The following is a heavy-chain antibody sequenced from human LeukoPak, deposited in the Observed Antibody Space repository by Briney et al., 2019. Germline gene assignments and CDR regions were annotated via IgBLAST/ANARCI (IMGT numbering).Heavy chain of an antibody. CDR3: ASIAARLRAFDI. CDR1: GGSFSGYY. V-gene: IGHV4-34*01. Sequence: SETLSLTCAVYGGSFSGYYWSWIRQPPGKGLEWIGEINHSGSTNYNPSLKSRVTISVDTSKNQFSLKLSSMTAADTAVYYCASIAARLRAFDIWGQGTMVTVSS. D-gene: IGHD6-6*01. J-gene: IGHJ3*02. CDR2: INHSGST.